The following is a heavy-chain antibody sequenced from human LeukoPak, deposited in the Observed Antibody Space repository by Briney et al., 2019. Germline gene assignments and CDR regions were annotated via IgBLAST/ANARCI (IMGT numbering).Heavy chain of an antibody. V-gene: IGHV1-2*02. CDR1: GYTFTGYY. CDR2: INPISGGT. CDR3: ARDPRSPYYYGMDV. J-gene: IGHJ6*02. D-gene: IGHD1-14*01. Sequence: ASVKVSCKASGYTFTGYYMHWVRQAPGQGLEWLGWINPISGGTNYAQKFQGRVTMTRDTSISTAYMELSRLRSDDTAVYYCARDPRSPYYYGMDVWGQGTTVTVSS.